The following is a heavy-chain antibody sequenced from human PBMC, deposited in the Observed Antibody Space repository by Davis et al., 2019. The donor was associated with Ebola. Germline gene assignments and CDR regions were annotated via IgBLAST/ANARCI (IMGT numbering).Heavy chain of an antibody. J-gene: IGHJ5*02. CDR1: GGSFSGYY. CDR2: IYYSGST. Sequence: SETLSLTCAVYGGSFSGYYWSWIRQPPGEGLEWIGYIYYSGSTNYNPSLKSRVTISVDTSKNQFSLKLSSVTAADTAVYYCARVSSTVTTGWFDPWGQGTLVTVSS. V-gene: IGHV4-59*08. D-gene: IGHD4-17*01. CDR3: ARVSSTVTTGWFDP.